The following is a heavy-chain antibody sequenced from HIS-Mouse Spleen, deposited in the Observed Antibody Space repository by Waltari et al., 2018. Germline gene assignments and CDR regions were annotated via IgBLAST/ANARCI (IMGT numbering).Heavy chain of an antibody. CDR3: ARAEMYSSGWGYNWFDP. D-gene: IGHD6-19*01. J-gene: IGHJ5*02. Sequence: QVQLVESGGGVVQPGRSRGLSCAACGFTFRRYGMHSLRLPPPKGLEWVAVISYDGSNKYYADSVKGRFTISRDNSKNTLYLQMNSLRAEDTAVYYCARAEMYSSGWGYNWFDPWGQGTLVTVSS. CDR1: GFTFRRYG. CDR2: ISYDGSNK. V-gene: IGHV3-30*03.